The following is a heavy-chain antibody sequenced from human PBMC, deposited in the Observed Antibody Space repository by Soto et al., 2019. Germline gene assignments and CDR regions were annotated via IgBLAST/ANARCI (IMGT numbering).Heavy chain of an antibody. Sequence: SETLSLTCAVYGGSFSGYYWSWIRQPPGKGLEWIGEINHSGSTNYNPSLKSRVTISVDTAKNQFSLKLSSVTAADTAVYYCARGRIYFDWLFGKGPPRAEYFQHWGQGTLVTVSS. J-gene: IGHJ1*01. CDR3: ARGRIYFDWLFGKGPPRAEYFQH. CDR2: INHSGST. V-gene: IGHV4-34*01. D-gene: IGHD3-9*01. CDR1: GGSFSGYY.